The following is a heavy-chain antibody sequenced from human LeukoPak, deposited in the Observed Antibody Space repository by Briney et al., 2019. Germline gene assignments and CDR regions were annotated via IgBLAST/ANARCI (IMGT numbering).Heavy chain of an antibody. CDR2: INWNGGST. Sequence: PGGSLRLSCAASGFTFGNYGMSWVRQAPGKGLEWVSGINWNGGSTGYADSVEGRFTISRDNAKNSQYLQMNSLRVEDTALYYCARDGLGIATHFDYWGQGTLVTVSS. D-gene: IGHD6-13*01. J-gene: IGHJ4*02. CDR3: ARDGLGIATHFDY. V-gene: IGHV3-20*04. CDR1: GFTFGNYG.